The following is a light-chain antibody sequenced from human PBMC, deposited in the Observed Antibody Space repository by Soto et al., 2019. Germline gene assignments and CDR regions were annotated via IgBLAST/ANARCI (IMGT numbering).Light chain of an antibody. J-gene: IGLJ2*01. CDR2: DVS. Sequence: QSVLTQPRSVSGSPGQSVTIPCTGTSSDVGGYNYVSWYQQHPGKAPKLMIYDVSKRPSGVPDRFSCSKSGNTASLTISGLQAEDEADYSCCSYAGSYTLLFGGGTKLTVL. V-gene: IGLV2-11*01. CDR3: CSYAGSYTLL. CDR1: SSDVGGYNY.